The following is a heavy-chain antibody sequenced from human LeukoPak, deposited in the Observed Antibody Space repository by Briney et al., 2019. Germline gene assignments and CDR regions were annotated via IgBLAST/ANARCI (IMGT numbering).Heavy chain of an antibody. CDR2: IYYSGRT. CDR3: ARLYSSTWTLYYFDY. CDR1: SGSISSSSFY. Sequence: PSETLSLTCTVSSGSISSSSFYWGWIRQPPGKGLEWIGSIYYSGRTYNTPSLKSRVTISVDTSKNQFSLKLSSVTAADTAVYYCARLYSSTWTLYYFDYWGQGTLVTVSS. J-gene: IGHJ4*02. D-gene: IGHD6-13*01. V-gene: IGHV4-39*01.